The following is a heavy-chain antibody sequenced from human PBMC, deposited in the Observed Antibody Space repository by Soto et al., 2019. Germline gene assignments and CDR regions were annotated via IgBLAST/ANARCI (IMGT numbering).Heavy chain of an antibody. J-gene: IGHJ6*02. V-gene: IGHV1-18*01. CDR1: GYTFITYD. D-gene: IGHD1-26*01. Sequence: GASVKFSCKPSGYTFITYDITWVRQAPGQGLECMAWISTYNGNTNYAQKFRGRLTITTXPXXTXXXMXLXXLTXAXTAVYYCVRGGGSSGPGLDVWGQGTTVTVSS. CDR3: VRGGGSSGPGLDV. CDR2: ISTYNGNT.